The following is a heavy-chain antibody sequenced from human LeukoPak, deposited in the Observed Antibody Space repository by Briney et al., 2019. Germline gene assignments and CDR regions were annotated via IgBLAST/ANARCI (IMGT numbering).Heavy chain of an antibody. Sequence: PSETLSLTRSVSGDSISSADHYWTWIRHHPEKGLEWIEYIHYSGNTYFNPSLRSRITISMDTSKNYFSLNLTSVTAADTAVYYCARTVPVATLGGLDPWGQGTLVTVSS. V-gene: IGHV4-31*03. D-gene: IGHD2-2*01. CDR1: GDSISSADHY. CDR2: IHYSGNT. J-gene: IGHJ5*02. CDR3: ARTVPVATLGGLDP.